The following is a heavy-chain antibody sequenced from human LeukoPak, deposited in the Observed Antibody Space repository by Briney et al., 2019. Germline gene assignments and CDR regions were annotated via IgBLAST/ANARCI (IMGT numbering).Heavy chain of an antibody. D-gene: IGHD5-18*01. CDR1: GFTLSDHY. J-gene: IGHJ4*02. V-gene: IGHV3-23*01. CDR2: ISGSGGST. Sequence: GGSLRLSCAASGFTLSDHYMDWVRQAPGKGLELVSAISGSGGSTYYADSVKGRFTISRDNSKNTLYLQMNSLRAEDTAVYYCAKDRSGYSYGFPCGYWGQGTLVTVSS. CDR3: AKDRSGYSYGFPCGY.